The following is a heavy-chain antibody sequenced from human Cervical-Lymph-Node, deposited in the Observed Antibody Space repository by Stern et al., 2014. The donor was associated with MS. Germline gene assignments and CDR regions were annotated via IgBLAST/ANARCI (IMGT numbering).Heavy chain of an antibody. CDR3: ARDGGAGWYDY. V-gene: IGHV3-30*04. CDR1: GFTFSNYA. CDR2: ISNDGSNE. J-gene: IGHJ4*02. Sequence: VQLVESGGGVVQPGRSLRISCAASGFTFSNYAMHWVRQFPGKGLEWVAVISNDGSNEYYVDSVNGRFTISRDNSQNTLYLEMNSLRAEDTAMYYCARDGGAGWYDYWGQGTLVTVSS. D-gene: IGHD6-19*01.